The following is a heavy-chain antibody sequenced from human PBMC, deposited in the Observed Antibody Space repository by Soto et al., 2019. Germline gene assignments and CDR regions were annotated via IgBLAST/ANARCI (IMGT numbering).Heavy chain of an antibody. V-gene: IGHV3-74*01. CDR3: SRDLGMDDRHYFDN. CDR1: RFSLSTYW. Sequence: VQLVESGGGLVQPGGSLRLSCEASRFSLSTYWMYWVRQAPGKGLMWVSRINSDGGIINYADSVKGRFTISRDNAKNIRYLQMSRRGAGDSAVYYCSRDLGMDDRHYFDNWGQGTLVTISS. J-gene: IGHJ4*02. CDR2: INSDGGII. D-gene: IGHD3-9*01.